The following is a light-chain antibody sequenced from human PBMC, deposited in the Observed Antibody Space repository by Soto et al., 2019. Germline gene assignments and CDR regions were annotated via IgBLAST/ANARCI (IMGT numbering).Light chain of an antibody. CDR1: QSISSW. Sequence: IQMTQSPSTLSASVGDRVIITCRASQSISSWLAWYQQKPGKAPNLLIYDASSLESGVPSRFSGSGSGTEFTLTISSLQPDDFATYYCQQYNAYSPTFGQGTKVDIK. CDR3: QQYNAYSPT. CDR2: DAS. V-gene: IGKV1-5*01. J-gene: IGKJ1*01.